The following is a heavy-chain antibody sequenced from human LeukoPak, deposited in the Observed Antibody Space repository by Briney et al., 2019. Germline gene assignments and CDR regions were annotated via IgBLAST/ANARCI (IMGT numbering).Heavy chain of an antibody. CDR3: ARDRIVVVITYFDY. CDR2: IYYSGST. J-gene: IGHJ4*02. V-gene: IGHV4-59*12. CDR1: GGSISGYY. Sequence: SETLSLTCTVSGGSISGYYWSWIRQPPGKGLEWIGSIYYSGSTYYNPSLKSRVTISVDTSKNQFSLKLSSVTAADTAVYYCARDRIVVVITYFDYWGQGTLVTVSS. D-gene: IGHD3-22*01.